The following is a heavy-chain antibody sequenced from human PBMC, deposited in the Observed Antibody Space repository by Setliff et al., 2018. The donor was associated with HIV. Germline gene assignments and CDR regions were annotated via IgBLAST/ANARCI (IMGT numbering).Heavy chain of an antibody. CDR2: INTYNGNT. Sequence: GASVKVSCKASGYTFSNYGINWVRQAPGQGLEWMGWINTYNGNTNYAQKFQGRVTIIADTSIDTTYMELSSLRSEDTAIYYCAAEGNIFDIWGQGTMVTVSS. CDR1: GYTFSNYG. J-gene: IGHJ3*02. D-gene: IGHD6-13*01. CDR3: AAEGNIFDI. V-gene: IGHV1-18*01.